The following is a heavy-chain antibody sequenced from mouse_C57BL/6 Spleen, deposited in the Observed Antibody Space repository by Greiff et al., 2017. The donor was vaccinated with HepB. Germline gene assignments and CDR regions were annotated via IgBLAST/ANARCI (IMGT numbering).Heavy chain of an antibody. CDR2: INPSSGYT. Sequence: QVHVKQSGAELARPGASVKMSCKASGYTFTSYTMHWVKQRPGQGLEWIGYINPSSGYTKYNQKFKDKATLTADKSSSTAYMQLSSLTSEDSAVYYCARTVVAVKYFDYWGQGTTLTVSS. D-gene: IGHD1-1*01. J-gene: IGHJ2*01. CDR1: GYTFTSYT. CDR3: ARTVVAVKYFDY. V-gene: IGHV1-4*01.